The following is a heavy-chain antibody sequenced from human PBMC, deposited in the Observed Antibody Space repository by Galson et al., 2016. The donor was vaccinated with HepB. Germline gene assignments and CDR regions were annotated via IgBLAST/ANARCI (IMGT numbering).Heavy chain of an antibody. CDR3: ARSLPHDY. Sequence: SVKVSCKASGYTFTSHAIHWVRQAPGQRLEWMGWIYTGTGVTNYSQTFQGRVTITRDTSANTAYMELSSLESEDTAVYLCARSLPHDYWGQGTLVTVSS. CDR2: IYTGTGVT. CDR1: GYTFTSHA. J-gene: IGHJ4*02. V-gene: IGHV1-3*04.